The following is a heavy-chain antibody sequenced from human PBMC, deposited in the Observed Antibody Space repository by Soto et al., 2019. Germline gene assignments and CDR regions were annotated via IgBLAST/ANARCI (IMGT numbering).Heavy chain of an antibody. CDR1: CYSIISGYY. J-gene: IGHJ3*02. V-gene: IGHV4-38-2*01. CDR3: ASTGILDDFDI. CDR2: IYHRGST. Sequence: SETLSLTCAFSCYSIISGYYWGWIRQPPGKGLEWIGRIYHRGSTYYNPSLKSRVTISVDTSKNQFSRKLSSVTAADTAVYYCASTGILDDFDIWGQGTMVTVSS.